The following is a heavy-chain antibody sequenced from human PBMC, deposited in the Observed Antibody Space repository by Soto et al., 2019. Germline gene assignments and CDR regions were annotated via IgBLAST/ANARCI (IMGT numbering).Heavy chain of an antibody. CDR2: INPNFGSA. V-gene: IGHV1-69*01. J-gene: IGHJ4*02. CDR3: ATYYTAAAYFGN. Sequence: QVQVVQSGAEVRKPGSSVRVSCTASGDPSSYSAIGWLRQAPGQGLEWMGGINPNFGSAIYAEKFQGRATITAHYMELNDLRSEDTAIYFCATYYTAAAYFGNWGQGTQVTVSS. D-gene: IGHD3-3*01. CDR1: GDPSSYSA.